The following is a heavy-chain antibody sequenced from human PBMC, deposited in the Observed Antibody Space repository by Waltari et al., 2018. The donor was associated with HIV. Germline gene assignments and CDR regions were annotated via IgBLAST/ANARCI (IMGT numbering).Heavy chain of an antibody. D-gene: IGHD5-12*01. CDR2: ISYDGSNK. Sequence: VQPGRSLRLSCAASGFTFSSYGMHWVRQAPGQGLEWVAVISYDGSNKYYADSVKGRFTISRDNSKNTLYLQMNSLRAEDTAVYYCAKVNTWTPNLYYYYGMDVWGQGTTVTVSS. J-gene: IGHJ6*02. CDR3: AKVNTWTPNLYYYYGMDV. CDR1: GFTFSSYG. V-gene: IGHV3-30*18.